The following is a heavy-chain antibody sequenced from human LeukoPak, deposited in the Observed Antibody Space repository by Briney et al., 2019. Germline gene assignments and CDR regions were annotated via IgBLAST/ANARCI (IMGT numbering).Heavy chain of an antibody. D-gene: IGHD5-18*01. Sequence: SGGSLRLSCAASGFTFSSYAMHWVRQAPGKGLEYVSAISSNGGSTYYANSVKGRFTISRDNSKNTLYLQMGSLRAEDMAVYYCAREEAGYSYGFGYYYYMDVWGKGTTVTVSS. CDR1: GFTFSSYA. CDR3: AREEAGYSYGFGYYYYMDV. V-gene: IGHV3-64*01. CDR2: ISSNGGST. J-gene: IGHJ6*03.